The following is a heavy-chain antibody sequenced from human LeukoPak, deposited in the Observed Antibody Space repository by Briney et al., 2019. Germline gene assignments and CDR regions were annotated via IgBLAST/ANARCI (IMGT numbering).Heavy chain of an antibody. V-gene: IGHV7-4-1*01. Sequence: ASVKVSCKASGYTFTSYAMNWVRQAPGQGLEWMGWINTNTGNPTYAQGFTGRFVFSLDTSVCTAYLQICSLKAEDTAVYYCARDRVAFKIAAAGKNWFDPWGQGTLVTVSS. CDR2: INTNTGNP. CDR3: ARDRVAFKIAAAGKNWFDP. D-gene: IGHD6-13*01. J-gene: IGHJ5*02. CDR1: GYTFTSYA.